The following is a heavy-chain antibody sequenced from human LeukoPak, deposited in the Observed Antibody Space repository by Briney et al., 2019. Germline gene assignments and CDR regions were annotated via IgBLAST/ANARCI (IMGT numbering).Heavy chain of an antibody. CDR2: VSKSGGTM. V-gene: IGHV3-48*03. CDR3: ATAVI. J-gene: IGHJ3*02. CDR1: GFTFSSYE. Sequence: GGSLRLSCEASGFTFSSYEINWFRQAPGKGLEWVSYVSKSGGTMKNADSVKGRFTVSRDNAKNSLYLQMNSLTAEDTAVYYCATAVIRGRGTMVTVCS.